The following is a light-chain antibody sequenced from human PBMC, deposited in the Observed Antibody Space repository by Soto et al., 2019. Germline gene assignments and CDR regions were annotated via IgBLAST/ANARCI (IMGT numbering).Light chain of an antibody. V-gene: IGKV3-15*01. CDR2: ATS. CDR1: QSVSNS. Sequence: ETLLTQSPATLSMSPGETATLSCRPSQSVSNSLAWYRQRPGQPPSLLIYATSTRATGVPARFTGSGSGTEFTLTISSLQSEDFAVYYCHQYYDGPPWTFGQGTKVDIK. CDR3: HQYYDGPPWT. J-gene: IGKJ1*01.